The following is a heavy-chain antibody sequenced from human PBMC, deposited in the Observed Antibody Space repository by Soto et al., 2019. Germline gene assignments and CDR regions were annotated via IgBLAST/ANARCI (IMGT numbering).Heavy chain of an antibody. D-gene: IGHD4-17*01. CDR3: ARGCDYELYYFDY. J-gene: IGHJ4*02. V-gene: IGHV3-30*03. Sequence: GGSLRLSCAASGFTFSSYGMHWVRQAPGKGLEWVAVISYDGSNKYYADSVKGRFTTSRDNSKNTLYLQMNSLRAEDTAVYYCARGCDYELYYFDYWGQGTLVTVSS. CDR2: ISYDGSNK. CDR1: GFTFSSYG.